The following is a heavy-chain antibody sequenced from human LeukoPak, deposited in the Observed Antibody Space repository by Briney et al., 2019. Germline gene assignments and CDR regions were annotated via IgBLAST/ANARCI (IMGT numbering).Heavy chain of an antibody. J-gene: IGHJ6*03. CDR1: GFTFSDYY. V-gene: IGHV3-11*04. CDR3: ATLSGGGYYYYYYMDV. CDR2: ISSSGSTI. Sequence: GGSLRLSCAASGFTFSDYYMSWIRQAPGKGLEWISYISSSGSTIYYAASVRGRFTISRDNSKNSLYLQMNSLRAEDTAVYYCATLSGGGYYYYYYMDVWGKGTTVTVSS. D-gene: IGHD3-16*01.